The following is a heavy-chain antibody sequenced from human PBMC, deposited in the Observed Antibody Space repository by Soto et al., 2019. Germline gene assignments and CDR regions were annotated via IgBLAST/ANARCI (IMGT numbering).Heavy chain of an antibody. J-gene: IGHJ3*01. CDR3: ATGNGHDD. CDR1: GDSVSSDITS. CDR2: TYYRSKWFH. Sequence: QGQLQPSGPGLVKPSQTLSLTCAISGDSVSSDITSWNWMRQSPSRGLEWPGRTYYRSKWFHDYAASMKSRITTTPETSKNQCSLELNSKTPEATSVYYFATGNGHDDWGQGTVVTVS. D-gene: IGHD2-8*01. V-gene: IGHV6-1*01.